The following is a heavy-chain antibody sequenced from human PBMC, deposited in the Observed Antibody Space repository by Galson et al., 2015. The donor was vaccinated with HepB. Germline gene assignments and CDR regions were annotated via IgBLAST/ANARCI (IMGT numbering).Heavy chain of an antibody. V-gene: IGHV3-30*18. D-gene: IGHD4-17*01. CDR2: ISYDGGNK. Sequence: SLRLSCAASGFTFSTNGMRWVRQAPGKGLEWVAVISYDGGNKYYADSVKGRFTISRDNSKNTLYLQMNSLRAEDTAVYYCAKSLYGDYFDYWGQGTLVTVSS. CDR3: AKSLYGDYFDY. CDR1: GFTFSTNG. J-gene: IGHJ4*02.